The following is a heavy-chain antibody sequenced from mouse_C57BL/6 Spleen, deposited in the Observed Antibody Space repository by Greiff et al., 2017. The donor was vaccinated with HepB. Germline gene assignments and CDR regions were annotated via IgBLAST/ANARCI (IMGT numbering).Heavy chain of an antibody. V-gene: IGHV1-26*01. Sequence: VQLKQSGPELVKPGASVKISCKASGYTFTDYYMNWVKQSHGKSLEWIGDINPNNGGTSYNQKFKGKATLTVDKSSSTAYMELRSLTSEDSAVYYCARVPRGYFDYWGQGTTLTVSS. CDR3: ARVPRGYFDY. D-gene: IGHD5-1*01. J-gene: IGHJ2*01. CDR1: GYTFTDYY. CDR2: INPNNGGT.